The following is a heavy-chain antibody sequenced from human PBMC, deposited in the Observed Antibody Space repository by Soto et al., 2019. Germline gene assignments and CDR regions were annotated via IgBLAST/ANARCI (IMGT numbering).Heavy chain of an antibody. V-gene: IGHV3-23*01. D-gene: IGHD1-26*01. CDR3: ARRGRGSYYDY. CDR2: ISGSGDST. CDR1: GFTFSSYA. Sequence: EVQLLESGGGLVQPGGSLRLSCAASGFTFSSYAMRWVRQAPVKGLEWVSAISGSGDSTYYADSVKGRFTISRDNSKNTLYLQMNSLRAEDTALYYCARRGRGSYYDYWGQGTLVTVSS. J-gene: IGHJ4*02.